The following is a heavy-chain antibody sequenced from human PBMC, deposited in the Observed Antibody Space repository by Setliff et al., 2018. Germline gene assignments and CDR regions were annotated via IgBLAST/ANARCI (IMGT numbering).Heavy chain of an antibody. CDR3: AKYTEYYYDRSGYHYISEYFQH. CDR1: GFTFDDYG. CDR2: ISWNSNYI. V-gene: IGHV3-9*01. Sequence: GGSLRLSCAASGFTFDDYGMSWVRQAPGKGLEWVSGISWNSNYIAYADSVKGRFTISRDNAKNSLYLQMNSLRPEDTAFYYCAKYTEYYYDRSGYHYISEYFQHRGQGTLVTVSS. D-gene: IGHD3-22*01. J-gene: IGHJ1*01.